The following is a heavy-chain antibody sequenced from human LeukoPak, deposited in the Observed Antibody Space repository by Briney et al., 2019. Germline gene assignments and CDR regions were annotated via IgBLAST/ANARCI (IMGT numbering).Heavy chain of an antibody. CDR3: ARVDGGYYNYFDY. Sequence: GGSLRLSCAASGFTFSDYAMHWVRQAPGKGLEWVAFISYDGRNKYYADSVKGRFTISRDNSKNTLYLQMNSLRAEDTAVYYCARVDGGYYNYFDYWGQGTLVTVSS. J-gene: IGHJ4*02. V-gene: IGHV3-30*04. CDR2: ISYDGRNK. CDR1: GFTFSDYA. D-gene: IGHD3-22*01.